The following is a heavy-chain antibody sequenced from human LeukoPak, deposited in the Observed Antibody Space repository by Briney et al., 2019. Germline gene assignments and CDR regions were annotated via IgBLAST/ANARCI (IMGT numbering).Heavy chain of an antibody. Sequence: PSETLSLTCTVSDVSISGYYWSWIRQPPGKGLEWIGYIYYTGSTDYNPSLKSRVTISLDTSKHQFSLRLTSVTAADTAVYYCARGAYDSGSYQYFFDYWGQGTLVTVSS. D-gene: IGHD3-10*01. J-gene: IGHJ4*02. CDR2: IYYTGST. CDR3: ARGAYDSGSYQYFFDY. CDR1: DVSISGYY. V-gene: IGHV4-59*01.